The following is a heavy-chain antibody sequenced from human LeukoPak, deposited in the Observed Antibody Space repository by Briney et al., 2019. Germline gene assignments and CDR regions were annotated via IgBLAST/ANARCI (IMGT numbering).Heavy chain of an antibody. V-gene: IGHV3-21*01. CDR2: ISSSSYI. J-gene: IGHJ5*02. Sequence: GGSLRLSCAASGFTFSSYSMNWVRQAPGKGLEWVSSISSSSYIYYADSVKGRFTISRDNAKNSLYLQMNSLRAEDTAVYYCARGGIVGATVPGNWFDPWGQGTLVTVSS. D-gene: IGHD1-26*01. CDR3: ARGGIVGATVPGNWFDP. CDR1: GFTFSSYS.